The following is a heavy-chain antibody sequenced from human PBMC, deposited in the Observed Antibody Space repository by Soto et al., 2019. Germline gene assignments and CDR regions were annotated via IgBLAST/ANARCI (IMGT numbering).Heavy chain of an antibody. Sequence: GGSLRLSCAASGFTFSSYAMSWVRQAPGKGLEWVSAISGSGGSTYYADSVKGRFTISKDNSKNTLYLQMNSLRAEDTAVYYCAKDSYYGSGSYSDGMDVWGQGTTVTVSS. V-gene: IGHV3-23*01. CDR3: AKDSYYGSGSYSDGMDV. D-gene: IGHD3-10*01. CDR2: ISGSGGST. J-gene: IGHJ6*02. CDR1: GFTFSSYA.